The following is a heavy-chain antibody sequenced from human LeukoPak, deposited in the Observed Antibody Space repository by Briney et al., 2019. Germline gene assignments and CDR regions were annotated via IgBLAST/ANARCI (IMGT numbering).Heavy chain of an antibody. J-gene: IGHJ4*02. Sequence: GGSLRLSCAASGFTFSSYSMNWVRQAPGKGLEWVSAISGSGGSTYYADSVKGRFTISRDNAKNSLYLQMNSLRAEDTAVYYCARERGGGYWGQGTLVTVSS. CDR2: ISGSGGST. D-gene: IGHD3-16*01. V-gene: IGHV3-21*01. CDR1: GFTFSSYS. CDR3: ARERGGGY.